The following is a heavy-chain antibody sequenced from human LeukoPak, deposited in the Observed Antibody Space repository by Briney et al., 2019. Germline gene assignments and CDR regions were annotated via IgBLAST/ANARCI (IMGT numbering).Heavy chain of an antibody. D-gene: IGHD1-26*01. CDR1: GGSINNYY. V-gene: IGHV4-59*01. CDR3: ARGLLGATRAFDM. J-gene: IGHJ3*02. Sequence: SETLSLTCTVSGGSINNYYWSWIRQPPGKGLEWIGYIHYTGSTNYNASLKSRVTISVDTSKSQFSLRLTSVTAADTAIYYCARGLLGATRAFDMWGQGTMVIVSS. CDR2: IHYTGST.